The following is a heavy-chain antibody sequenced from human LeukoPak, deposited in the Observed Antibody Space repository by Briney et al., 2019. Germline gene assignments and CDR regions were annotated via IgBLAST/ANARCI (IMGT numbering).Heavy chain of an antibody. CDR1: GFTFSDYN. J-gene: IGHJ4*02. CDR2: ITSGTTYI. CDR3: TRDESSGWYLGSFDY. Sequence: PGGSLRLSCAASGFTFSDYNMNWVRQSPEKGLEWVSSITSGTTYIYYADSVRGRFTLSRDNAKNSLYLQMNSLKTEDTAVYYCTRDESSGWYLGSFDYWGQGTLVTVSS. D-gene: IGHD6-19*01. V-gene: IGHV3-21*03.